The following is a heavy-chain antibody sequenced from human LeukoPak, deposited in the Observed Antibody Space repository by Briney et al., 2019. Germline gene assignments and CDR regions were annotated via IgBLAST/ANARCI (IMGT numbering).Heavy chain of an antibody. CDR1: GCTFSSYS. CDR2: IIPILGIA. Sequence: ATLTLSCKASGCTFSSYSISWVRQDPRQGLEWMGRIIPILGIANYAQKFQGRVTITADKSTSTASMELSSLRAEDTAVYYCARGARGYSGYDPKNWFDPWGQGTLVTVSS. J-gene: IGHJ5*02. V-gene: IGHV1-69*04. D-gene: IGHD5-12*01. CDR3: ARGARGYSGYDPKNWFDP.